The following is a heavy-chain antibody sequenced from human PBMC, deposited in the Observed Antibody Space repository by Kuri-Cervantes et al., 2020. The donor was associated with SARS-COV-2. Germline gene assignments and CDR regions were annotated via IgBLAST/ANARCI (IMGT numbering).Heavy chain of an antibody. V-gene: IGHV1-2*02. Sequence: ASVKVSCKASGYTFTGYYMHWVRQAPGQGLEWMGWINPNSGGTNYAQKFQGRVTMTRDTSISTAYMELSRLRSDDTAVYYCATPRHCSGGSCYGLFDYWGQGTLVTVSS. J-gene: IGHJ4*02. CDR2: INPNSGGT. D-gene: IGHD2-15*01. CDR3: ATPRHCSGGSCYGLFDY. CDR1: GYTFTGYY.